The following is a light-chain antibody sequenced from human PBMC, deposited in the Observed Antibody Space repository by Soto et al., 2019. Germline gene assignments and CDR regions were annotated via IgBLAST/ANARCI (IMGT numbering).Light chain of an antibody. CDR3: SSYTSSSLYV. V-gene: IGLV2-14*01. Sequence: QSALTQPASVSGSPGQSITISCTGTSSDGGGYNYVPWYQQHPGKAPKLMIYDVSNRPSGVSNRFSGSKSGNTASLTISGLQAEDEADYYCSSYTSSSLYVFGTGTKLTVL. J-gene: IGLJ1*01. CDR1: SSDGGGYNY. CDR2: DVS.